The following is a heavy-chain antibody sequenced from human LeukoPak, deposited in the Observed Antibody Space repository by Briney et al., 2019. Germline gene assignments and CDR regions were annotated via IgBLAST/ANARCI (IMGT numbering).Heavy chain of an antibody. J-gene: IGHJ4*02. Sequence: SETLSLTCTVSGGSISSTSYYWSWIRQPPGKGLEWIGEINHSGSTNYNPSLKSRVTISVDTSKNQFSLKLSSVTAADTAVYYCARRAVSEDYWGQGTLVTVSS. CDR3: ARRAVSEDY. CDR2: INHSGST. D-gene: IGHD6-25*01. CDR1: GGSISSTSYY. V-gene: IGHV4-39*07.